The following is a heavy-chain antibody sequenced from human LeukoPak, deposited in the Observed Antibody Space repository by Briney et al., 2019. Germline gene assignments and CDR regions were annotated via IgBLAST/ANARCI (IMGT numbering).Heavy chain of an antibody. CDR3: ARGRSTACDDAFDI. CDR1: GYTFTGYY. D-gene: IGHD6-13*01. CDR2: TNVNSGGS. J-gene: IGHJ3*02. V-gene: IGHV1-2*02. Sequence: ASVKVSCKASGYTFTGYYIHWVRQAPGQGLECMGWTNVNSGGSKYVQKFQGRVTMTRDTSINTAYMELSSLTSDDTAVYYCARGRSTACDDAFDIWGQGTMVTVSS.